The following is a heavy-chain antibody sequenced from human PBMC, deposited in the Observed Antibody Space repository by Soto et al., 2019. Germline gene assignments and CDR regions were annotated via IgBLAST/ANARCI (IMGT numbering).Heavy chain of an antibody. D-gene: IGHD4-17*01. CDR1: GFTFSNAW. CDR2: IKSKTDGGTT. J-gene: IGHJ6*03. Sequence: EVQLVESGGGLVKPGGSLRLCCAASGFTFSNAWMSWVRQAPGKGLEWVGRIKSKTDGGTTDYAAPVKGRFTISRDDSKNTLYLQMNSLKTEDTAVYYCTTVTVTTGYYYYYYMDVWGKGTTVTVS. CDR3: TTVTVTTGYYYYYYMDV. V-gene: IGHV3-15*01.